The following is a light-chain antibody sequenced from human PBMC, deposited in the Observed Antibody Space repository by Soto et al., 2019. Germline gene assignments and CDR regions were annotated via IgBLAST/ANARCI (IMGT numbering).Light chain of an antibody. Sequence: EIVLTQSPGTLSLSPGERATLSCRASQSVSSSYLGWYQKKPGQAPRLLIYGASSRATGIPDRFSGSGSGTDFTLTISRLEPEDFAVYYCQQCDSSPYTFGQGTKLEIK. CDR2: GAS. J-gene: IGKJ2*01. CDR3: QQCDSSPYT. CDR1: QSVSSSY. V-gene: IGKV3-20*01.